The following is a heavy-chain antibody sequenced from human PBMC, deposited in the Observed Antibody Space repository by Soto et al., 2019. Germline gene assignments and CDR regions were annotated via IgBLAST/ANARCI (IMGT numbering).Heavy chain of an antibody. CDR2: ISGRGGST. CDR1: GFTFNNYA. D-gene: IGHD4-17*01. J-gene: IGHJ6*02. CDR3: AKDSTVTTSLYSYYYGLDV. V-gene: IGHV3-23*01. Sequence: VSLRLSCAASGFTFNNYAMSWVRQAPDKGLEWVSAISGRGGSTYYADSVKGRFTISRDNSKNTLFLQMNSLRAEDTAVYYCAKDSTVTTSLYSYYYGLDVWGQGTTVTVSS.